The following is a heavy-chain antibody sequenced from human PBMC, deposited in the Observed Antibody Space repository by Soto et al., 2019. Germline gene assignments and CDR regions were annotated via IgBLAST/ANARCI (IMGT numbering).Heavy chain of an antibody. D-gene: IGHD6-19*01. CDR3: ERKGLLVAGPLFDY. Sequence: SETLSLTCTVSGGSISSYYWSWIRQPAGKGLEWIGRIYTSGSTNYNPSLKSRVTMSVDTSKNQFSLKLSSVTAADTAVYYCERKGLLVAGPLFDYWGQGTLVTVSS. J-gene: IGHJ4*02. CDR2: IYTSGST. CDR1: GGSISSYY. V-gene: IGHV4-4*07.